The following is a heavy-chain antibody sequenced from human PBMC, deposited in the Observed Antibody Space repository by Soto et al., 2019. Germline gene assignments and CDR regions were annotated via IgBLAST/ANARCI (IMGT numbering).Heavy chain of an antibody. CDR3: GRLAREITLWGAIVPSRDAFDI. D-gene: IGHD3-16*02. CDR1: GYSFTSYW. Sequence: GESLKISCKGSGYSFTSYWIGWVRQMPGKGLEWMGIIYPGDSDTRYSPSFQGQVTISADKSISTAYLQWSSLKASDTAMYYCGRLAREITLWGAIVPSRDAFDIWGQGTMVTVSS. J-gene: IGHJ3*02. CDR2: IYPGDSDT. V-gene: IGHV5-51*01.